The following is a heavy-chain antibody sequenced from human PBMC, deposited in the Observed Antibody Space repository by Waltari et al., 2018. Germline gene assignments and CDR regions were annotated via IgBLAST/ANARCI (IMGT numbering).Heavy chain of an antibody. D-gene: IGHD6-19*01. J-gene: IGHJ4*02. V-gene: IGHV4-39*01. CDR3: ARWAVAGYYFDY. CDR1: GGSISSSSYY. Sequence: QLQLQESGPGLVKPSETLSLTCTVSGGSISSSSYYWGWIRQPPGKGLEWIGMIYYSGSTYYNQSRKSRVTIAVDTSKNQFSLKRSSVTAADTAVYYCARWAVAGYYFDYWGQGTLVTVSS. CDR2: IYYSGST.